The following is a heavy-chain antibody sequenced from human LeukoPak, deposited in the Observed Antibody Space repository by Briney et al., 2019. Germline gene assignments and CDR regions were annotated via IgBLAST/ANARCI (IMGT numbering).Heavy chain of an antibody. D-gene: IGHD5-18*01. J-gene: IGHJ6*03. V-gene: IGHV4-61*02. Sequence: SQTLSLTCTLSGGFMSSGSYYWSWIRQPAGKGLEWIVRIYTSGSTNYNPSLKSRVTISVDTSENQCSLKLSSVTAADTAVYYCARTPGGYSYGYDYYYYYYMDVWGKGTTVTVSS. CDR1: GGFMSSGSYY. CDR3: ARTPGGYSYGYDYYYYYYMDV. CDR2: IYTSGST.